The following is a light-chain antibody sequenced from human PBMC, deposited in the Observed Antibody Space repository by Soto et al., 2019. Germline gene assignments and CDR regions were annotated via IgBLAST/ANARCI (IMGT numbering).Light chain of an antibody. CDR2: SNN. CDR1: SSNIGSNT. J-gene: IGLJ3*02. CDR3: ASWDDRLNWV. Sequence: QSVLTQPPSASGTPGQRVTISCSGSSSNIGSNTVNWYQQLPGTAPKLLIYSNNQRPSGVTDRFSGSTSGTSASLAISGLQSEDEDDYYCASWDDRLNWVFVGGTKLTVL. V-gene: IGLV1-44*01.